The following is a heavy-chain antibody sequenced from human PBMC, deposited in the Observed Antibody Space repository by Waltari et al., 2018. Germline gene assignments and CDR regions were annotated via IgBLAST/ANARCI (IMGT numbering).Heavy chain of an antibody. CDR3: TRDSNTYFDILTVLDY. CDR2: IRSKTYGETT. Sequence: EVKLVESGGNLVQPVRSLRLSCTTSGFNFRHYALTWVRQAPGKGLEWVGLIRSKTYGETTEFAASVKGRFTISRDDSKSIAYLQMNSLKTEDAAVYYCTRDSNTYFDILTVLDYWGQGTLVTVSS. J-gene: IGHJ4*02. D-gene: IGHD3-9*01. CDR1: GFNFRHYA. V-gene: IGHV3-49*04.